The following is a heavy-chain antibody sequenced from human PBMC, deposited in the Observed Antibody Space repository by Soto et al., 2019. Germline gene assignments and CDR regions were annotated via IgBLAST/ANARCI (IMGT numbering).Heavy chain of an antibody. D-gene: IGHD2-8*02. Sequence: GGSLRLSCTTSGFTFNTYGMYWVRQAPGKGLEWVAIIWYDGSNKYYGDSVKGRFTISRDNSKNTLYLQMNGLRAEDTALYYCARGDCTGFYCYSWPFNYGVDVRGQRTTDTGSS. CDR2: IWYDGSNK. CDR1: GFTFNTYG. J-gene: IGHJ6*02. V-gene: IGHV3-33*08. CDR3: ARGDCTGFYCYSWPFNYGVDV.